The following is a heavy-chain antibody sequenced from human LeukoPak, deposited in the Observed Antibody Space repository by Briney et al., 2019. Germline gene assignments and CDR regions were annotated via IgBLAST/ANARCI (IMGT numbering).Heavy chain of an antibody. D-gene: IGHD3-16*01. J-gene: IGHJ4*02. V-gene: IGHV3-7*01. Sequence: GGSLRLSCAASGFTFSSAWMTWVRQAPGKGLEWVATIKNDGSDKYYVDSVKGRFTISRDNAKKSLWLQMNSLRVEDTAMYYCADLGSRDWGQGTLVTVSS. CDR2: IKNDGSDK. CDR1: GFTFSSAW. CDR3: ADLGSRD.